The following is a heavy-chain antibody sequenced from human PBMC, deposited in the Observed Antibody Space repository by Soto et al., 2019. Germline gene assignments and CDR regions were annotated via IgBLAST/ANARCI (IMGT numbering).Heavy chain of an antibody. J-gene: IGHJ5*02. CDR2: ISGSGGST. CDR3: ARGGYSSGGSCYFIRTGWFDP. D-gene: IGHD2-15*01. V-gene: IGHV3-23*01. CDR1: GFTFSSYA. Sequence: GGSLRLSCAASGFTFSSYAMSWVRQAPGKGLEWVSAISGSGGSTYYADSVKGRFTISRDNSKNTLYLPMNSLRAEDTAVYYCARGGYSSGGSCYFIRTGWFDPWGQGTLVTVSS.